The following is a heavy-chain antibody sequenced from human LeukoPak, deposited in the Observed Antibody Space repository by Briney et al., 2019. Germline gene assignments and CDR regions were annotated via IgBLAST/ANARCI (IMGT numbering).Heavy chain of an antibody. Sequence: QPGGSLRLSCAASGFTFSNFGMNWVRQAPGKGLEWVSYISSSSTIYYADSVKGRFTISRDNAKNSLYLQMNSLRAEDTAVYYCAGSVFDYWGQGTQVTVSS. CDR3: AGSVFDY. J-gene: IGHJ4*02. CDR2: ISSSSTI. V-gene: IGHV3-48*01. CDR1: GFTFSNFG. D-gene: IGHD2-8*01.